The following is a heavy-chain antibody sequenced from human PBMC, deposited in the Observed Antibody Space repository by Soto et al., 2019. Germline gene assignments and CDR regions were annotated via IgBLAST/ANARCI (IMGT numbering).Heavy chain of an antibody. Sequence: QVQLQESGPGLVKPSETLSLTCTVSGGSMNSYYWSWIRQPPGKGLEWVGYFFYSGGTNYNPSLKSRVTISVDTSKNQFSLKLSSVTAADTAVYYCARRRGTLTTVYGFDMWGQGTMVTVSS. CDR1: GGSMNSYY. D-gene: IGHD4-17*01. J-gene: IGHJ3*02. CDR3: ARRRGTLTTVYGFDM. V-gene: IGHV4-59*01. CDR2: FFYSGGT.